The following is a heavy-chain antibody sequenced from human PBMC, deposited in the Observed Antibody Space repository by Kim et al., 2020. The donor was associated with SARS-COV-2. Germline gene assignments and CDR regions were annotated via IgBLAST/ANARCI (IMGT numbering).Heavy chain of an antibody. CDR2: ISSSGRPV. J-gene: IGHJ4*02. CDR3: ATQLHRTSSSIK. Sequence: GGSLRLSCAASGFTFSSYEMNWVRQAPGKGLECVSYISSSGRPVYYADSVTGRFTISRDIAMNSLYVQMDSLRAEDTAVDYCATQLHRTSSSIKWGQGT. CDR1: GFTFSSYE. D-gene: IGHD5-18*01. V-gene: IGHV3-48*03.